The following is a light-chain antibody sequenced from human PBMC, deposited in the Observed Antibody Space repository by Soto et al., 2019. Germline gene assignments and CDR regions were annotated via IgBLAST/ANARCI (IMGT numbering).Light chain of an antibody. J-gene: IGKJ2*01. CDR3: QQLNSYPRT. Sequence: DIQLTQSPSFLSASVGDRVTITCRASQGISSYLAWYQQKPGKAPKLLIYAASTLQSGVPSRLSGSGSGTEVTLTISSLQPEDFATYYCQQLNSYPRTFGQGTKLEIK. CDR1: QGISSY. V-gene: IGKV1-9*01. CDR2: AAS.